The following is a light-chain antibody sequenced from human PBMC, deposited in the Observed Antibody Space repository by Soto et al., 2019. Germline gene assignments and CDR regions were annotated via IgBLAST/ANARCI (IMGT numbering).Light chain of an antibody. V-gene: IGKV3-20*01. CDR1: QSVSSSY. CDR2: GAS. J-gene: IGKJ1*01. Sequence: EIVMTQSPVTLAVSPGERATLSCRASQSVSSSYLAWYQPTPGQAPRLXXYGASSRANGIPDRFSGSGSGTDFTLTISRLEPEDFAVYYCQQYGSSPPWTFGQGTKVDIK. CDR3: QQYGSSPPWT.